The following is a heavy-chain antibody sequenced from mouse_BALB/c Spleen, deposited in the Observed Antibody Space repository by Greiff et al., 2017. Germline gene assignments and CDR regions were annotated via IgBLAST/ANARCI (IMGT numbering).Heavy chain of an antibody. V-gene: IGHV14-3*02. CDR3: AKGLPYYFDY. D-gene: IGHD2-2*01. Sequence: DVQLQESGAELVKPGASVKLSCTASGFNIKDTYMHWVKQRPEQGLEWIGRIDPANGNTKYDPKFQGKATITADTSSNTAYLQLSSLTSEDTAVYYCAKGLPYYFDYWGQGTTLTVSS. J-gene: IGHJ2*01. CDR2: IDPANGNT. CDR1: GFNIKDTY.